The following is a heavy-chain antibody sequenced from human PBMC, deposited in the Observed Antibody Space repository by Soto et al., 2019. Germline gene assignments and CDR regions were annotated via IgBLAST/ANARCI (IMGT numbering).Heavy chain of an antibody. D-gene: IGHD4-17*01. CDR2: IRSKAYGGTT. J-gene: IGHJ4*02. CDR1: GFTFGDYA. V-gene: IGHV3-49*01. CDR3: TRDHVPGGDQRRFDY. Sequence: GGSLRLSCTASGFTFGDYAMSWFRQAPGKGLEWVGFIRSKAYGGTTEYTASVKGRFTISRDDSKSIAYLQMNSLKTEDTAVYYCTRDHVPGGDQRRFDYWGQGTLVTVSS.